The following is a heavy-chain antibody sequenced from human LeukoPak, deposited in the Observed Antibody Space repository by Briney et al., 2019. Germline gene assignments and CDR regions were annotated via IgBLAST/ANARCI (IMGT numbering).Heavy chain of an antibody. CDR3: ARDSSGWSVDY. Sequence: GSLRLSCAASGFTFSSYEMNWVRQAPGKGLEWVSYISSSGSTIYYADSVKGRFTISRDNAKNSLYLQMNSLRSEDTAVYYCARDSSGWSVDYWGQGTLVTVSS. V-gene: IGHV3-48*03. CDR1: GFTFSSYE. CDR2: ISSSGSTI. J-gene: IGHJ4*02. D-gene: IGHD6-19*01.